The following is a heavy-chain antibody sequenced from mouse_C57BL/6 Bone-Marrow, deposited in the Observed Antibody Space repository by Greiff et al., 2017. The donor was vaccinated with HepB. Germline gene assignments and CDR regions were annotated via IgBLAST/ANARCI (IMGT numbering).Heavy chain of an antibody. Sequence: VQLQQPGAELVKPGASVKMSCKASGYTFTSYWMTWVKQRPGQGLEWIGDIYPGSGSTNYNEKFKSKATLTVDTSSSTAYMQLSSLTSEDSAVYYCARSPFYYYGSSYWYFDVWGTGTTVTVSS. CDR1: GYTFTSYW. D-gene: IGHD1-1*01. J-gene: IGHJ1*03. V-gene: IGHV1-55*01. CDR2: IYPGSGST. CDR3: ARSPFYYYGSSYWYFDV.